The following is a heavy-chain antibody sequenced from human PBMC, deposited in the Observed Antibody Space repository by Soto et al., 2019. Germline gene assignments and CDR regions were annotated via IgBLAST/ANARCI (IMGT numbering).Heavy chain of an antibody. CDR1: SGYICSSNW. J-gene: IGHJ5*02. CDR2: IYHSGST. Sequence: PSETLSLTCAVSSGYICSSNWWSWVRQPPGKGLEWIGEIYHSGSTNYNPSLKSRVTISVDKSKNQFSLKLSSVTAADTAVYYCARAQRTSCCIWFDPWGQGTLVTVSS. D-gene: IGHD2-2*01. CDR3: ARAQRTSCCIWFDP. V-gene: IGHV4-4*02.